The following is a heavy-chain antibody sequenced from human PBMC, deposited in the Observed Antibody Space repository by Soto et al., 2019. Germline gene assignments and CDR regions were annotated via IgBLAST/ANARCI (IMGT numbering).Heavy chain of an antibody. CDR1: GGSISSGGYS. D-gene: IGHD2-2*01. CDR3: ARAHLGCSSTSCNRGWFDP. V-gene: IGHV4-30-2*01. CDR2: IYHSGST. J-gene: IGHJ5*02. Sequence: SETQSLTYAVSGGSISSGGYSRSWIRQPPGKGLEWIGYIYHSGSTYYNPSLKSRVTISVDRSKNQFSLKLSSVTAADTAVYYCARAHLGCSSTSCNRGWFDPWGQGTLVTVSS.